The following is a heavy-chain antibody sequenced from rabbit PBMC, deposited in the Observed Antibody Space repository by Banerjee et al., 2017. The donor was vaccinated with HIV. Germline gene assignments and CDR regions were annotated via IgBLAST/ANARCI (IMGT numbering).Heavy chain of an antibody. J-gene: IGHJ4*01. V-gene: IGHV1S45*01. CDR1: GFSFSSSYW. D-gene: IGHD6-1*01. CDR3: ARAAGYGGYGFATGFNL. CDR2: IYPNYGTT. Sequence: QEQLEESGGDLVKPEGSLTLTCTASGFSFSSSYWICWVRQAPGKGLEWIAYIYPNYGTTDYASWVNGRFTISLDNAQNTVFLQMTSLTAADTATYFCARAAGYGGYGFATGFNLWGPGTLVTVS.